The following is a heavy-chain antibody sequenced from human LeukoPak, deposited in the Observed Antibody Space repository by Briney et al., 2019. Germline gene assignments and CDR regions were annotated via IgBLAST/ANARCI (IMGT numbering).Heavy chain of an antibody. CDR2: IYYSGST. Sequence: SETLSLTCTVSGGSISSSSYYWGWIRQPPGKGLEWIGSIYYSGSTYYNPSLKSRVTISVDTSKNQFSLKLSSVTAADTAVYYCARLRIAARPGDFDYWGQGTLVTVSS. CDR3: ARLRIAARPGDFDY. V-gene: IGHV4-39*01. J-gene: IGHJ4*02. D-gene: IGHD6-6*01. CDR1: GGSISSSSYY.